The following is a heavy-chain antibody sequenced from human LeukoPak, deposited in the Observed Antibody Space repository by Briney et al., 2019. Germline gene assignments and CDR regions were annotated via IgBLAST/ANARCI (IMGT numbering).Heavy chain of an antibody. Sequence: GGSLRLSCAASGFTFSSYGMHWVRQAPGKGLEWVAFIRYDGSNKYYADSVKGRFTISRDNSKNTLYLQMNSLRAEDTAVYYCAKVPDATIFGVVIDYWGQGTLVTVSS. V-gene: IGHV3-30*02. D-gene: IGHD3-3*01. CDR2: IRYDGSNK. CDR3: AKVPDATIFGVVIDY. J-gene: IGHJ4*02. CDR1: GFTFSSYG.